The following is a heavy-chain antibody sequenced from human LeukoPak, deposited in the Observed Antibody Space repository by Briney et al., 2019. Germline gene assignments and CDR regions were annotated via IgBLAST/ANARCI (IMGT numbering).Heavy chain of an antibody. V-gene: IGHV3-73*01. Sequence: QVGGSLKLSCAASGFTFSGSAMHWVRQASGKGLEWVGRIRSKANSYATAYAASVKGRFTISRDDSKNTAYLQMNSLRAEDTAVYYCAKGLQWLVPPTFDYWGQGTLVTVSS. J-gene: IGHJ4*02. D-gene: IGHD6-19*01. CDR2: IRSKANSYAT. CDR3: AKGLQWLVPPTFDY. CDR1: GFTFSGSA.